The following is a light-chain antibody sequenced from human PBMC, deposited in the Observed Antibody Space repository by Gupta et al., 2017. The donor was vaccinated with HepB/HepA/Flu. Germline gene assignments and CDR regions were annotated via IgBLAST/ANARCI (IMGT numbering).Light chain of an antibody. CDR2: DVS. CDR3: CSYAGSYTWV. V-gene: IGLV2-11*01. J-gene: IGLJ3*02. CDR1: SSDVGGYNY. Sequence: QSALTQPRSVSVSPGQSVTISCTGTSSDVGGYNYVSWYQQHPGKAPKLMIYDVSKRPAGVPDRFSGSKSGNTASLTISELQAEDEADYYFCSYAGSYTWVFGGGTKLTVL.